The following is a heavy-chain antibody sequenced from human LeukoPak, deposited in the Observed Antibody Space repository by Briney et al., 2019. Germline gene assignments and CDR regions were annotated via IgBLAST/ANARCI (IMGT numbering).Heavy chain of an antibody. CDR1: GGSISSSSYY. CDR3: ARHLGDVVVVPAAKNWFDP. Sequence: PSETLSLTCTVSGGSISSSSYYWGWIRQPPGKGLEWIGSIYYSGSTYYNPSLKSRVTISVDTSKNQFSLKLSSVTAADTAVYYCARHLGDVVVVPAAKNWFDPWGRGTLVTVSS. J-gene: IGHJ5*02. V-gene: IGHV4-39*01. CDR2: IYYSGST. D-gene: IGHD2-2*01.